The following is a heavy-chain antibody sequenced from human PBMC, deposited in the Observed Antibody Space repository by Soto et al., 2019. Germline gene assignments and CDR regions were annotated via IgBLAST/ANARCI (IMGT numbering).Heavy chain of an antibody. CDR2: VHYGGNT. Sequence: QLQLQESGPGLVKPSETLSLTCIVSGASVSDITYYWGWIRQAPGKALEWIGSVHYGGNTFYNPSLRSRLTVSVDTSNDQFSLKWTSVTAADTAVYFCARQRSPDYYMDVWGKGTTVTVSS. J-gene: IGHJ6*03. D-gene: IGHD4-17*01. V-gene: IGHV4-39*01. CDR1: GASVSDITYY. CDR3: ARQRSPDYYMDV.